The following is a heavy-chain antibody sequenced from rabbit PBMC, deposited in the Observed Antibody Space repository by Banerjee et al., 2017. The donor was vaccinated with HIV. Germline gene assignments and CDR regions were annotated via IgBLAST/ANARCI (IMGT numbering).Heavy chain of an antibody. CDR1: GFSLSSSYY. D-gene: IGHD4-1*01. Sequence: QSLEESGGDLVKPGASLTLTCTASGFSLSSSYYMCWVRQAPGKGLEWIACIYAGSSGSTVYASWAKGRFTISKTSSTTVTLQMTSLTAADTATYFCARDLAGVIGWNFNLWGPGTLVTVS. V-gene: IGHV1S40*01. CDR3: ARDLAGVIGWNFNL. J-gene: IGHJ4*01. CDR2: IYAGSSGST.